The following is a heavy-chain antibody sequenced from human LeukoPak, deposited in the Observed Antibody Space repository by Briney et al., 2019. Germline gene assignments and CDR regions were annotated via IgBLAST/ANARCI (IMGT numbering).Heavy chain of an antibody. V-gene: IGHV3-48*03. Sequence: GGSLRFSCVASGFSFSTYELNWVRRAPGKGLEWVAYISTSGSSVYYADSLKGRFTVSRDNAKSSLSLQVDSLTVADTAVYYCARVGREVTTGYFDDWGQGSPVAVSS. CDR3: ARVGREVTTGYFDD. CDR2: ISTSGSSV. CDR1: GFSFSTYE. J-gene: IGHJ4*02. D-gene: IGHD4-17*01.